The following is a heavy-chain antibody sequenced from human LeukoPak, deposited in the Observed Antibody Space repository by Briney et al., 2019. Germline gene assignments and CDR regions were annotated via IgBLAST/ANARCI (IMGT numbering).Heavy chain of an antibody. CDR3: ARDGPDYGDYINFDY. CDR1: GYIFTSYN. V-gene: IGHV1-46*01. D-gene: IGHD4-17*01. Sequence: ASVKVSCKASGYIFTSYNMYWVRQAPGQGLEWMGIINSSGGSTNYAQKFQGRVTMTRDTSTNTAYMELRSLRSDDTAVYYCARDGPDYGDYINFDYWGQGTLVTVSS. CDR2: INSSGGST. J-gene: IGHJ4*02.